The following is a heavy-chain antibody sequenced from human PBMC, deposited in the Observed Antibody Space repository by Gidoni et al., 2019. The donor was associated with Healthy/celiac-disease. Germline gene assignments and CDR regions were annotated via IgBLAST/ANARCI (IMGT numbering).Heavy chain of an antibody. D-gene: IGHD1-26*01. CDR3: AKDRRKLVGATDGFFDY. Sequence: EVQLLESGGGLVQPGGSLRLSCAASGFTLSSYAMSWVRQAPGKGLEWVSAISGSGGSTYYADSVKGRFTISRDNSKNTLYLQMNSLRAEDTAVYYCAKDRRKLVGATDGFFDYWGQGTLVTVSS. CDR1: GFTLSSYA. V-gene: IGHV3-23*01. J-gene: IGHJ4*02. CDR2: ISGSGGST.